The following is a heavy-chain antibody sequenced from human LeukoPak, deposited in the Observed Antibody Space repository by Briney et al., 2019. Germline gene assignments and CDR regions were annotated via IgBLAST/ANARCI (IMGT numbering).Heavy chain of an antibody. CDR1: GFTFSDHY. J-gene: IGHJ4*02. V-gene: IGHV3-72*01. Sequence: PGGSLRLSCAASGFTFSDHYMDWVRQAPGKGLEWVGRTRNKANSYTTEYAASVKGRFTISRDNAKNSLFLQMNSLRADDTAVYYCVRDLSGNGDYWGQGTLVTVSS. CDR3: VRDLSGNGDY. D-gene: IGHD1-20*01. CDR2: TRNKANSYTT.